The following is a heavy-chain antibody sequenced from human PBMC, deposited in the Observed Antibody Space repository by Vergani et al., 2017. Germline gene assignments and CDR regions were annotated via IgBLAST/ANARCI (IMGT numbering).Heavy chain of an antibody. CDR3: ARGQLREPNKLSGTVFDY. CDR2: NNHSGST. Sequence: QVQLQQWGAGLLKPSETLSLTCAVYGGSFSGYYWSWIRQPPGKGLEWIGENNHSGSTNYNPSLKSRVTISVDTSKNQFSLKLSSVTAADTAVYYCARGQLREPNKLSGTVFDYWGQGTLVTVSS. J-gene: IGHJ4*02. D-gene: IGHD6-13*01. V-gene: IGHV4-34*01. CDR1: GGSFSGYY.